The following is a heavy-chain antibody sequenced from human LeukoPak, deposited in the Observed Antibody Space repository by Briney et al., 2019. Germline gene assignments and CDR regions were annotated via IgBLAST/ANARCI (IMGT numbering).Heavy chain of an antibody. J-gene: IGHJ4*02. D-gene: IGHD5-18*01. CDR3: ARGSYGLDY. CDR1: GYTFTRSY. CDR2: INTNSGGT. Sequence: ASLKVSCKASGYTFTRSYMHCVRHAPGDGLEWIGCINTNSGGTKYAQKFQSWVTITRDTSISTAYMELSRLRSDDTAVYYCARGSYGLDYWGQGTLVTVSS. V-gene: IGHV1-2*04.